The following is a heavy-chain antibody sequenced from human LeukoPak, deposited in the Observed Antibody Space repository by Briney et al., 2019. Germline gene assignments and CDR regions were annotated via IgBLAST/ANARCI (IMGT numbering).Heavy chain of an antibody. V-gene: IGHV3-74*01. CDR1: GFTFSSYW. CDR3: ALQRTLWQQLLDY. J-gene: IGHJ4*02. Sequence: SGGSLRLSCAASGFTFSSYWMHWVRQAPGKGLVWVSRINSDGSSTTYADSVKGRFTISRDSAKNTLYLQMNSLRAEDTAVYYCALQRTLWQQLLDYWGQGTLVTVSS. CDR2: INSDGSST. D-gene: IGHD6-13*01.